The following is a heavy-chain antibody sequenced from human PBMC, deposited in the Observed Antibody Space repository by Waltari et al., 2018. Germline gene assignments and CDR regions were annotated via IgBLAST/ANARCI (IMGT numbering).Heavy chain of an antibody. J-gene: IGHJ4*02. V-gene: IGHV3-30*02. CDR1: GFPFTSYA. Sequence: QVQVVESVGGVVRPGGSLRLSCAASGFPFTSYAMNWVRQAPGKELECIAFIRHDAINNFDVDSVKGRFTISVDVSSHTLYLQMDRLRSEDTAVYFCQFVHWNGDFYFWGQGTLVTVSS. CDR2: IRHDAINN. CDR3: QFVHWNGDFYF. D-gene: IGHD1-1*01.